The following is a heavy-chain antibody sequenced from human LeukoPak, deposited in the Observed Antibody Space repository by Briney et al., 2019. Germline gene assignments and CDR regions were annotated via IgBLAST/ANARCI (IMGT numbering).Heavy chain of an antibody. CDR3: ARQASGYSYDY. D-gene: IGHD5-18*01. CDR2: INHSGST. CDR1: GGSFSGYY. V-gene: IGHV4-34*01. J-gene: IGHJ4*02. Sequence: SETLSLTCAVYGGSFSGYYWSWIRQPPGKGLEWIGEINHSGSTNYNPSLKSRVTISVDTSKNQFSLKLSSVTAADTAVYYCARQASGYSYDYWGQGTLVTVPS.